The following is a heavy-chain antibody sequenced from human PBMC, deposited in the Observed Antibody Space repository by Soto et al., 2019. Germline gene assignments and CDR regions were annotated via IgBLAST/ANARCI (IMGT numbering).Heavy chain of an antibody. D-gene: IGHD2-15*01. J-gene: IGHJ6*02. CDR3: AKDVSVDYYYGMDV. V-gene: IGHV3-30*18. CDR2: ISYDGSNK. CDR1: GFTFSSYG. Sequence: GSLRLSCAASGFTFSSYGMHWVRQAPGKGLEWVAVISYDGSNKYYADSVKGRFTISRDNSKNTLYLQMNSLRAEDTAVYYCAKDVSVDYYYGMDVWGQGTTVTVSS.